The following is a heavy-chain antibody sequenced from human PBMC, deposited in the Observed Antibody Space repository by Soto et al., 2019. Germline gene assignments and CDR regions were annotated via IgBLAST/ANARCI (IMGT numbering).Heavy chain of an antibody. CDR3: AKARFSTSHSYFPHS. V-gene: IGHV3-23*01. CDR2: ISASGGRP. D-gene: IGHD2-2*01. CDR1: GFTFRSYT. J-gene: IGHJ4*02. Sequence: GGSLRLSCAGSGFTFRSYTMSWVRQAPGKGLEWISSISASGGRPSYADSVQGRFVISRDNSMNTVYLQMSSLRDEDTAMYYCAKARFSTSHSYFPHSWGQGPLVTVSS.